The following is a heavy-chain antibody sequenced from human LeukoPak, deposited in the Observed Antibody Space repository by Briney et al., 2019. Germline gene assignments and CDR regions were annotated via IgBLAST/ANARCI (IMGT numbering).Heavy chain of an antibody. Sequence: GGSLRLSCAASGFTFSSYAMSWFRQAPGKGLEWVAFIRSKSYGGTSEYAAPVRGRFTVSRDDSKSIAYLQMESLKTEDTAVYYCSRDFWRFGLDFWGQGTPVTVSS. V-gene: IGHV3-49*03. CDR3: SRDFWRFGLDF. CDR1: GFTFSSYA. J-gene: IGHJ4*02. CDR2: IRSKSYGGTS. D-gene: IGHD3-10*01.